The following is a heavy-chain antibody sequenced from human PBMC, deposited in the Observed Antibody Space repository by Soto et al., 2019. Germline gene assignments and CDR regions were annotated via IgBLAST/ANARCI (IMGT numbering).Heavy chain of an antibody. J-gene: IGHJ1*01. CDR2: ISWNSARI. D-gene: IGHD3-22*01. CDR3: IQIARSLMIVVVVTD. CDR1: GFTFDDYA. Sequence: VQLVESGGGLVQPGRSLRLSCAASGFTFDDYAMHWVRQVPGKGLEWVSGISWNSARIAYADSVKGRFTISRDNAKNSLYLQMNNLTAEHTSLYYCIQIARSLMIVVVVTDWGQGTLVTVSS. V-gene: IGHV3-9*01.